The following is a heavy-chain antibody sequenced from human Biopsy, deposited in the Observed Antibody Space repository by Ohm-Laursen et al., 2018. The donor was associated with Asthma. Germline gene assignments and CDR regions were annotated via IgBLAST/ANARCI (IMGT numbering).Heavy chain of an antibody. V-gene: IGHV1-18*01. D-gene: IGHD3-10*01. CDR2: ISVYNGNT. J-gene: IGHJ6*02. CDR3: ARAVDYSHYYGIDV. Sequence: ASVKVSCKASGYTFNGAGITWVRQAPGQGLEWMGWISVYNGNTKVAQKLQDRVTMITDTSTSAAYMELRSLRSDDTAVYFCARAVDYSHYYGIDVWGQGTTVTVS. CDR1: GYTFNGAG.